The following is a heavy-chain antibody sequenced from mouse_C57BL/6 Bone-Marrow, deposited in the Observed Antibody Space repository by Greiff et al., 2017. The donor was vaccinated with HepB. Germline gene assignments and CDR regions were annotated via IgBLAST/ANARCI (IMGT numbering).Heavy chain of an antibody. J-gene: IGHJ3*01. Sequence: EVHLVESGGGLVKPGGSLKLSCAASGFTFSSYAMSWVRQTPEKRLEWVATISDGGSYTYYPDNVKGRFTISRDNAKNNLYLQMSHLKSEDTAMYYCARDDWDLAWFAYWGQGTLVTVSA. D-gene: IGHD4-1*01. CDR2: ISDGGSYT. V-gene: IGHV5-4*01. CDR3: ARDDWDLAWFAY. CDR1: GFTFSSYA.